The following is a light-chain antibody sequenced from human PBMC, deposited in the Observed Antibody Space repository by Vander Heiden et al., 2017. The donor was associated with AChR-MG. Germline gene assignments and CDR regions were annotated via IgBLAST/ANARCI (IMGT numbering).Light chain of an antibody. CDR3: RQGKQWPGT. V-gene: IGKV2-30*01. CDR2: KVS. CDR1: QGLLNSDGNNY. Sequence: DVVMTQSPLSLPVTLGQPASISCRSSQGLLNSDGNNYLNWYQQKPGQSPRRLIYKVSNRDSGVPDRFSGSGSGTDFTLRISRVEAEDVGVYYCRQGKQWPGTFGPGTKVEIK. J-gene: IGKJ1*01.